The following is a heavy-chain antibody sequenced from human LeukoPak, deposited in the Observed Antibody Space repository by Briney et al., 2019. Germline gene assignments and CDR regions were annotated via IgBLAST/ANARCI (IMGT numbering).Heavy chain of an antibody. J-gene: IGHJ3*02. CDR2: IYPGDSDT. V-gene: IGHV5-51*01. CDR3: ASPYGGTEATDAFDI. D-gene: IGHD4-23*01. CDR1: GYSFTSYW. Sequence: PGESLQISCKGSGYSFTSYWIGWVRQMPGKGLEWMGIIYPGDSDTRYSPSFQGQVTISADKSISTAYLQWSSLKASDTAMYYCASPYGGTEATDAFDIWGQGTMVTVSS.